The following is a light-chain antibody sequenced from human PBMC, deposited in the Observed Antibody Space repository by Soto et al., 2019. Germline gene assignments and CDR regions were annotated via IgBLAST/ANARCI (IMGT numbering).Light chain of an antibody. CDR1: QSVSGR. Sequence: EIVLTQSPGTLSLSPGERATLSCRASQSVSGRLAWYQQKPGQSPRLLISGASTRAAGVPDRFSGSGSGTEFTLTITSLQSEDFAVYYCHHYNNWPPWTFGQGTKVDIK. J-gene: IGKJ1*01. CDR3: HHYNNWPPWT. V-gene: IGKV3-15*01. CDR2: GAS.